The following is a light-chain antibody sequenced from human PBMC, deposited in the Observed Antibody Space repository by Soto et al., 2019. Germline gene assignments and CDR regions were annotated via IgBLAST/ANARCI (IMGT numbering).Light chain of an antibody. CDR1: QSVSNNY. J-gene: IGKJ5*01. CDR3: QQYGSSGT. Sequence: IVLTQSPGTLSLSPGERATLSCRASQSVSNNYLAWYKQKPGQAPSLLIYGASNRATGIPDRFSGSGSGTDFTLTIRRLEPEDFAVYYCQQYGSSGTFGQGTRLEIK. V-gene: IGKV3-20*01. CDR2: GAS.